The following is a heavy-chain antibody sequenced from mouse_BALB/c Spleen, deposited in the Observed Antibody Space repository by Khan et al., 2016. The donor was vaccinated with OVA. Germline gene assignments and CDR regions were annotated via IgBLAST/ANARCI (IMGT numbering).Heavy chain of an antibody. CDR1: GYTFPSYW. CDR3: ARGDGNSLYWYFDV. J-gene: IGHJ1*01. CDR2: IDPSDSET. Sequence: QVHVKQSGAELVRPGASVKLSCKASGYTFPSYWMNWVKQRPGQGLEWIGMIDPSDSETHYNQMFKDKATLTVDKSSSTAYMQLSSLTSEDSAVYYCARGDGNSLYWYFDVWGAGTTVTVSS. V-gene: IGHV1-61*01. D-gene: IGHD2-1*01.